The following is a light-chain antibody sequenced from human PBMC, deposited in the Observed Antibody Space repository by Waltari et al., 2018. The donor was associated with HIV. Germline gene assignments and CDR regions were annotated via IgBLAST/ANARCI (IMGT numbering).Light chain of an antibody. Sequence: QSALTQPASVSGSPGQSITISCTGTSSDVGGYNYVSGYQQHPGKAPKRMIYEVSNRPSGVSNRFSGSKSGNTASLTISGLQAEDEADYYCSSYTSSSTVVFGGGTKLTVL. V-gene: IGLV2-14*01. J-gene: IGLJ2*01. CDR3: SSYTSSSTVV. CDR2: EVS. CDR1: SSDVGGYNY.